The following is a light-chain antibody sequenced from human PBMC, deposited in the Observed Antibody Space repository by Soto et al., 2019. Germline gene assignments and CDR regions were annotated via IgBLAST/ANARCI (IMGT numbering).Light chain of an antibody. CDR3: QQYNTWHPKMA. CDR1: QSVSSD. J-gene: IGKJ1*01. V-gene: IGKV3-15*01. CDR2: GAS. Sequence: VVTQSPATLSVFPGETATLSCRASQSVSSDLAWYQQRPGQAPRLLIYGASTRATGIPARFRSSGSGTEFRLTISSLQSEDFATYYCQQYNTWHPKMAFGRATTVEIK.